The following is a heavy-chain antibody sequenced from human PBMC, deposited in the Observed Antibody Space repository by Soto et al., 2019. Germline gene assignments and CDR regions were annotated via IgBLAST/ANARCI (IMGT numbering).Heavy chain of an antibody. V-gene: IGHV4-39*01. CDR2: MYYGVNT. CDR1: GGSISSSSYS. CDR3: ARRLYYDSSGFEGGGMDV. D-gene: IGHD3-22*01. Sequence: SETLSLTCIVSGGSISSSSYSWAWIRQPPGKGLEWIGTMYYGVNTYYNPSLESRVTISVDTSKNQFSLKLSSVTAADTAVYYCARRLYYDSSGFEGGGMDVWGQGTTVT. J-gene: IGHJ6*02.